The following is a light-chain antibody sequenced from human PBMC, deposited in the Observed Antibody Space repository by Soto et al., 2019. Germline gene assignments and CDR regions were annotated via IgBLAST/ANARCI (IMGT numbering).Light chain of an antibody. V-gene: IGKV1-39*01. CDR3: QQTFSAPSIT. J-gene: IGKJ5*01. CDR2: AAS. Sequence: DIQMTQSPSSLSASVGDRVTITCRASQSIGKHLNWYQQKPGKAPKFLIYAASNLQSGVPSRFSGSRSGTDFTLTISSLHPEDVATYYCQQTFSAPSITFGQGTRLEIK. CDR1: QSIGKH.